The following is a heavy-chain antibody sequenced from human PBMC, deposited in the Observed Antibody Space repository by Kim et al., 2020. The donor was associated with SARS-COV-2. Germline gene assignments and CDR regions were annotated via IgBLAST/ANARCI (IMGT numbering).Heavy chain of an antibody. CDR2: INHSGST. Sequence: SETLSLTCAVYGGSFSGYYWSWIRQPPGKGLEWIGEINHSGSTNYNPSLKSRVTISVDTSKNQFSLKLSSVTAADTAVYYCARVPAAIRGIFDYWGQGTLVTVSS. CDR1: GGSFSGYY. CDR3: ARVPAAIRGIFDY. J-gene: IGHJ4*02. V-gene: IGHV4-34*01. D-gene: IGHD2-2*02.